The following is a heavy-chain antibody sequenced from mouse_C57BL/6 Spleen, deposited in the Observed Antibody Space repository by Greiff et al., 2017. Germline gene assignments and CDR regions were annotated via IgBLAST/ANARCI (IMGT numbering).Heavy chain of an antibody. CDR3: ARDASYGNYVYFDV. D-gene: IGHD2-10*02. V-gene: IGHV7-1*01. CDR1: GFTFSDFY. Sequence: EVKLMESGGGLVQSGRSLRLSCATSGFTFSDFYMEWVRQAPGKGLEWIAASRNKANDYTTEYSASVKGRFIVSRDTSQSCLYLQMHALRAEDTAIYYCARDASYGNYVYFDVWGTGTTVTVSS. CDR2: SRNKANDYTT. J-gene: IGHJ1*03.